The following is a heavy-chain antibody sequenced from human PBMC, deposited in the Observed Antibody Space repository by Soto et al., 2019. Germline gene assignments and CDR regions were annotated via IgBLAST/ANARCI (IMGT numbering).Heavy chain of an antibody. D-gene: IGHD2-15*01. CDR3: AKGALGYCSGGSCYSWGNWFDP. J-gene: IGHJ5*02. CDR2: ISYDGSNK. Sequence: PGGSLRLSCAASGFTFSSYGMHWVRQAPGKGLEWVAVISYDGSNKYYADSVKGRFTISRDNSKNTLYLQMNSLRAEDTAVYYCAKGALGYCSGGSCYSWGNWFDPWGQGTLVTVSS. CDR1: GFTFSSYG. V-gene: IGHV3-30*18.